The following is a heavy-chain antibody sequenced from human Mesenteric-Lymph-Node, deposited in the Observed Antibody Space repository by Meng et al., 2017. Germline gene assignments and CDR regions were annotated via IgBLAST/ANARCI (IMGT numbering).Heavy chain of an antibody. CDR1: GFTFSSYS. V-gene: IGHV3-21*01. CDR2: ISSSSSYI. Sequence: GGSLRLSCAASGFTFSSYSMNWVRQAPGKGLEWVSSISSSSSYIYYADSVKGRFTISRDNAKNSLYLQMNSLRAEDTAVYYCARDPLGYSSGWYVYYGMDVWGQGTTVTVSS. D-gene: IGHD6-19*01. J-gene: IGHJ6*02. CDR3: ARDPLGYSSGWYVYYGMDV.